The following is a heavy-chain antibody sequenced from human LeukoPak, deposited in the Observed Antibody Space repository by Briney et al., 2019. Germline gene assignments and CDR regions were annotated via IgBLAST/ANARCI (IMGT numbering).Heavy chain of an antibody. V-gene: IGHV1-69*06. CDR2: IIPLFGTA. D-gene: IGHD2-15*01. CDR3: ARGYCSGGSCYSYYYYNYMDV. Sequence: SVKVSCKASGGTFSNYAISWVRQAPGQGLEWMGGIIPLFGTATYAQKFQGRVTFTADKSTSTAYMELRSLRSEDTAVYYCARGYCSGGSCYSYYYYNYMDVWGKGTTVTVSS. CDR1: GGTFSNYA. J-gene: IGHJ6*03.